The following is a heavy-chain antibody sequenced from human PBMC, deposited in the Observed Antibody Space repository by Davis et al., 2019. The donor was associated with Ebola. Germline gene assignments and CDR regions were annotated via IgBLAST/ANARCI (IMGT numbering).Heavy chain of an antibody. CDR1: GFTFSSYG. V-gene: IGHV3-30*03. Sequence: GGSLRLSCAASGFTFSSYGMHWVRQAPGKGLEWVAVISYDGSNKYYADSVKGRFTISRDNSKNTLYLQMNSLRAEDTAVYYCARRSSGYYHGRFDPWGQGTLVTVSS. CDR2: ISYDGSNK. J-gene: IGHJ5*02. D-gene: IGHD3-22*01. CDR3: ARRSSGYYHGRFDP.